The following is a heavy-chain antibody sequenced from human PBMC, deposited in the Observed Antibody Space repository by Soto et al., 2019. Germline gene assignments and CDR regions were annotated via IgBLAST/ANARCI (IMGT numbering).Heavy chain of an antibody. D-gene: IGHD2-2*02. CDR2: ISGSGGST. CDR3: AKQAGCSSTSCYTGARPYYYYGMDV. CDR1: GFTFSSYA. V-gene: IGHV3-23*01. J-gene: IGHJ6*02. Sequence: GGSLRLSCAAPGFTFSSYAMSWVRQAPGKGLEWVSAISGSGGSTYYADSVKGRFTISRDNSQNTLYLQMNSLRAEDTAVYYCAKQAGCSSTSCYTGARPYYYYGMDVWGQGTTVTVSS.